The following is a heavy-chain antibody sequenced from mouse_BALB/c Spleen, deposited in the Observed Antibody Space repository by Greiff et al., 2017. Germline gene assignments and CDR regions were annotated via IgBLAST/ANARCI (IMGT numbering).Heavy chain of an antibody. J-gene: IGHJ1*01. V-gene: IGHV1-14*01. CDR2: INPYNDGT. Sequence: VQLQQSGPELVKPGASVKMSCKASGYTFTSYVMHWVKQKPGQGLEWIGYINPYNDGTKYNEKFKGKATLTSDKSSSTAYMELSSLTSEDSAVYYCARIYENWYFDVWGAGTTVTVSS. CDR1: GYTFTSYV. D-gene: IGHD2-3*01. CDR3: ARIYENWYFDV.